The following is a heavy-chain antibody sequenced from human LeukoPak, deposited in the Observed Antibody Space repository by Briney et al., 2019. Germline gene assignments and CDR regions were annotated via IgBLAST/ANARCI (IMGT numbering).Heavy chain of an antibody. CDR3: TTEYGDYRADY. Sequence: GGSLRLSCAASGFTFSNAWMSWVRQAPGKGLEWVGRIKSKTDGGTTDYAAPVKGRFTISRDDSKNTLYLQMNSLRTEDTAAYYCTTEYGDYRADYWGQGTLVTVSS. CDR2: IKSKTDGGTT. CDR1: GFTFSNAW. D-gene: IGHD4-17*01. J-gene: IGHJ4*02. V-gene: IGHV3-15*01.